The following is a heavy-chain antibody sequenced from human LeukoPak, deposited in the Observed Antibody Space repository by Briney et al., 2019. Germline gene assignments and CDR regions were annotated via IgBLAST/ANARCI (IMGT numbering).Heavy chain of an antibody. CDR1: GFTFSSYE. V-gene: IGHV3-48*03. J-gene: IGHJ4*02. Sequence: QPGGSLRLSCAASGFTFSSYEMNWVRQAPGKGLEWVSYIGSSGTTAYYADSVKGRFTISRDNAKNSLYLQMNSLRAEDTAVYYCARDFSKYYFDYWGQGTLVTVSS. CDR2: IGSSGTTA. D-gene: IGHD6-13*01. CDR3: ARDFSKYYFDY.